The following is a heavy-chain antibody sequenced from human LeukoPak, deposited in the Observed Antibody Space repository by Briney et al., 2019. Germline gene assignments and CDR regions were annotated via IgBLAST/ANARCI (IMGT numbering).Heavy chain of an antibody. D-gene: IGHD3-3*01. CDR2: ISYDGSNK. V-gene: IGHV3-30-3*01. Sequence: PGGSLRLSCAASGFTFSSYAMHWVRQAPGKGLEWVAVISYDGSNKYYADSVKGRFTISRDNSKNTLYLQMNSLRAEDTAVYYCARDCEEWLSEYYFDYWGQGTLVTVSS. CDR1: GFTFSSYA. J-gene: IGHJ4*02. CDR3: ARDCEEWLSEYYFDY.